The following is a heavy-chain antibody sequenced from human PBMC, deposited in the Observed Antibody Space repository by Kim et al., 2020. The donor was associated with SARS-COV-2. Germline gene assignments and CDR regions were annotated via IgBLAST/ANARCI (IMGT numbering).Heavy chain of an antibody. CDR2: ICCNGSNK. CDR3: ATGPTCSSTSCYNYYYDMDV. CDR1: GFTFSDYY. Sequence: GGSLRLSCAASGFTFSDYYISWIRQAPGKGLEWVSYICCNGSNKYYADSVKGRFTISRDNAKNSLYLQMNSLRAEDTAVYYCATGPTCSSTSCYNYYYDMDVWGKGTTVTVSS. J-gene: IGHJ6*03. V-gene: IGHV3-11*01. D-gene: IGHD2-2*01.